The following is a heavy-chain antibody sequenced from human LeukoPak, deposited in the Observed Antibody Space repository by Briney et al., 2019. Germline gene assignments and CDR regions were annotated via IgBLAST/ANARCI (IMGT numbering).Heavy chain of an antibody. V-gene: IGHV3-48*04. CDR3: ARSPDGYSYGYLY. Sequence: GGSLRLSCAASEFTFSSYSMNWVRQAPGKGLERVSYISSGSSTIYYADSVKGRFTISRDNAKNSLYLQMNSLRAEDTAVYYCARSPDGYSYGYLYWGQGTLVTVSS. CDR1: EFTFSSYS. J-gene: IGHJ4*02. CDR2: ISSGSSTI. D-gene: IGHD5-18*01.